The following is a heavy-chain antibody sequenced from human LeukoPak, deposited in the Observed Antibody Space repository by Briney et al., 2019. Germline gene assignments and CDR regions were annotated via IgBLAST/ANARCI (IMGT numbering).Heavy chain of an antibody. V-gene: IGHV3-48*03. D-gene: IGHD3-10*01. J-gene: IGHJ4*02. CDR3: AREVYYGSGSYSDY. CDR1: GFTFSSYE. CDR2: ISSSGSTI. Sequence: PGGSLRLSCAASGFTFSSYEMIWVRQAPGKGLEWVSYISSSGSTIYYADSVKGRFTISRDNAKNSLYLQMNSLRAEDTAVYYCAREVYYGSGSYSDYWGQGTLVTVSS.